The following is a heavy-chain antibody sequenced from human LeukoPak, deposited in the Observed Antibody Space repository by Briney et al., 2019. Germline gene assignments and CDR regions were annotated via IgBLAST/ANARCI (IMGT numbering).Heavy chain of an antibody. Sequence: GGSLRLSCAASGFTFSSYSMNWVRQAPGKGLEWVSSITTSSTYTFYADSVKGRFTISRDNARNSLYLQMNSLRVEDTAVYYCARDPYSGTYGNTYYYYMDVWGKGTTVTISS. CDR1: GFTFSSYS. J-gene: IGHJ6*03. D-gene: IGHD1-26*01. V-gene: IGHV3-21*01. CDR3: ARDPYSGTYGNTYYYYMDV. CDR2: ITTSSTYT.